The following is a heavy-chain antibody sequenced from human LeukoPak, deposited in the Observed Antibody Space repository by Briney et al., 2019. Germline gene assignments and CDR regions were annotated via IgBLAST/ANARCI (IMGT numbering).Heavy chain of an antibody. J-gene: IGHJ4*02. CDR1: GGSISSGGYY. CDR2: IYHSGST. CDR3: ARAEGVLSGPFDY. Sequence: PSQTLSLTCSVSGGSISSGGYYWNWIRQHPGKGLEWIGYIYHSGSTYYNPSLKSRVTISVDTSKNEFSLKLASVTAADTAVYYCARAEGVLSGPFDYWGQGTLVTVSS. V-gene: IGHV4-31*03. D-gene: IGHD5-12*01.